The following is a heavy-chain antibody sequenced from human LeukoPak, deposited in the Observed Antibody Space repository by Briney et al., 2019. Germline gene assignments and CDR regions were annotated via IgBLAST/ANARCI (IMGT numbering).Heavy chain of an antibody. Sequence: GGSLRLSCAASGFSFSYAWLSWVRQAPGKGLKWVGRIRSRTDGGTTDYAAPVKGRFTISRDDSKNTLYLQMNILETEDTAVYYCTTDGGSGWYNGDYWGQGNLVTVSS. CDR1: GFSFSYAW. J-gene: IGHJ4*02. CDR2: IRSRTDGGTT. CDR3: TTDGGSGWYNGDY. D-gene: IGHD6-19*01. V-gene: IGHV3-15*01.